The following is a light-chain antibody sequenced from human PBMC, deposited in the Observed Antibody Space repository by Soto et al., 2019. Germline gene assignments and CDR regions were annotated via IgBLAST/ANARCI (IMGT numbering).Light chain of an antibody. Sequence: SYELTQPPSVSVAPGKTARITCGGNNIGGKSVHWYQQKPGQAPVLVIYYDSDRPSGIPERLSGSNSGNTATLTISRVEAGDEADYYCQVWHSSSDHPVFGGGTKLTVL. J-gene: IGLJ2*01. CDR3: QVWHSSSDHPV. V-gene: IGLV3-21*04. CDR2: YDS. CDR1: NIGGKS.